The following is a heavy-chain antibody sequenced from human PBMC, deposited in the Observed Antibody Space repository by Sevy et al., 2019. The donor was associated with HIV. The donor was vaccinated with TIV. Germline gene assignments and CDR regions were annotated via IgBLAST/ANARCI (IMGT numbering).Heavy chain of an antibody. CDR2: ISSSGSTI. CDR1: GFTFSDYY. CDR3: ARGYYDSSGYLDAFDI. Sequence: GGSLRLSCAASGFTFSDYYMSWIRQAPGKGLEWVSYISSSGSTIYYASSVKGRFTISRDNAKKSLSLQMNSLRAEDTAVYYCARGYYDSSGYLDAFDIWGQGTMVTVSS. D-gene: IGHD3-22*01. J-gene: IGHJ3*02. V-gene: IGHV3-11*01.